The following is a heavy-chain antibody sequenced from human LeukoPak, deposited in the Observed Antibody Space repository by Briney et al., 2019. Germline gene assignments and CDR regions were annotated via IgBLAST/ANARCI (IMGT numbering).Heavy chain of an antibody. CDR2: IWYDGSNK. CDR1: GFTFNNYG. CDR3: ARDQAGTLNFYFDY. D-gene: IGHD6-19*01. J-gene: IGHJ4*02. Sequence: GRSLRLSCAASGFTFNNYGMHRVRQAPGKGLEWVAVIWYDGSNKYYADSVKGRFTISRDNSKNTLYLQMNSLRAEDTAVYYCARDQAGTLNFYFDYWGQGTLVTVSS. V-gene: IGHV3-33*01.